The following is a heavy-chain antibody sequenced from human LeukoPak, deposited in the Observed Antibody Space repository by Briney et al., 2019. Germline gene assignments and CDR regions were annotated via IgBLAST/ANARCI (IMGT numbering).Heavy chain of an antibody. CDR1: GFLFSRYG. J-gene: IGHJ4*02. CDR3: AKVYYYGSGSYLLHYFDY. Sequence: GVSLRLSCAASGFLFSRYGMHWVRQAPGKGLEWVAFIRYDGSNKYYADSVKGRFTISRDNSKNTLYLQMNSLRAEDTAVYYCAKVYYYGSGSYLLHYFDYWGQGTLVTVSS. D-gene: IGHD3-10*01. CDR2: IRYDGSNK. V-gene: IGHV3-30*02.